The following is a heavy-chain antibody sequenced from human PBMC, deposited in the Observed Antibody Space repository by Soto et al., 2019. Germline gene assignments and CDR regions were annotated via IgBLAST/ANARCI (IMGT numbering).Heavy chain of an antibody. D-gene: IGHD3-9*01. CDR3: ARDTILDF. V-gene: IGHV3-48*02. CDR2: ISSGSSAI. Sequence: GGSLRLSCAASGFIFSDYSMKWVRQAPGKGLEWVSYISSGSSAIYYADSVKGRFTISRDNAKNSLYLQMNSLRDEDTAVYYCARDTILDFWGQGTLVTVSS. CDR1: GFIFSDYS. J-gene: IGHJ4*02.